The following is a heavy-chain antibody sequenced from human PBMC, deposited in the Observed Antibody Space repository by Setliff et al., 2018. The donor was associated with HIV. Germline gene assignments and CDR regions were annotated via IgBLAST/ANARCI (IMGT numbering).Heavy chain of an antibody. CDR2: IYSSATT. J-gene: IGHJ5*02. CDR1: GGSVEILN. Sequence: SETLSLTCSVSGGSVEILNLIWIRQRPGKGLECIGYIYSSATTNYNSALESRATITRDTSKNQISLKLRSVTAADTAVYYCARVFPLVTADDNRFDPWGQGILVTVSS. D-gene: IGHD2-21*02. CDR3: ARVFPLVTADDNRFDP. V-gene: IGHV4-4*08.